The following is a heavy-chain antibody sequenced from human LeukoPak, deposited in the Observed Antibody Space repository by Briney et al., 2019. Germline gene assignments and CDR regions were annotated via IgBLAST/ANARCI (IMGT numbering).Heavy chain of an antibody. CDR2: IRSGSSYI. V-gene: IGHV3-21*01. CDR1: GFTFSTYS. J-gene: IGHJ4*02. D-gene: IGHD3-22*01. Sequence: GGSLRLSCAASGFTFSTYSMNWVRQAPGKGLEWVSSIRSGSSYIYYADSVKGRFTISRDNAKNSLYLQMNSLRAEDTAVYYCAFDSSGYYWARLYWGQGTLVTVSS. CDR3: AFDSSGYYWARLY.